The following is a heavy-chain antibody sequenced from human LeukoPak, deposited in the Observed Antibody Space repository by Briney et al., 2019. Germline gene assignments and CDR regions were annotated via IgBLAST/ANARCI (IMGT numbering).Heavy chain of an antibody. CDR2: ISDSGGYT. V-gene: IGHV3-23*01. D-gene: IGHD6-13*01. CDR3: ARGEVLQLGYYYYMDV. Sequence: PGGSLRLSCAASGFTFSSSWMSWVRQAPGKGLEWVSSISDSGGYTFYADSVKGRFTISRDNSKNTVYLQMNSLRAEDTAVYYCARGEVLQLGYYYYMDVWGKGTTVTVSS. J-gene: IGHJ6*03. CDR1: GFTFSSSW.